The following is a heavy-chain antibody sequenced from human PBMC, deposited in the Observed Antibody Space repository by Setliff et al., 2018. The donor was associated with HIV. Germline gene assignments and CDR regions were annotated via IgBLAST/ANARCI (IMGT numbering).Heavy chain of an antibody. CDR1: GFTVSSNY. Sequence: GGSLRLSCAASGFTVSSNYMSWVRQAPGKGLEWVSVIYSGGNTYYADSVKGRFTISRDSSKNTLYLQMNSLRAEDTAVYYCARDEYYDSSGRSSYWGQGTLVTVSS. D-gene: IGHD3-22*01. V-gene: IGHV3-66*01. CDR2: IYSGGNT. J-gene: IGHJ4*02. CDR3: ARDEYYDSSGRSSY.